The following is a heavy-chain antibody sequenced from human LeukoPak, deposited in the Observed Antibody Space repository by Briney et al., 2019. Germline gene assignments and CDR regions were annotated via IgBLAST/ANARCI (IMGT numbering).Heavy chain of an antibody. V-gene: IGHV4-59*01. CDR3: ARGWRGDHFDY. D-gene: IGHD3-16*01. CDR2: FYNSGT. J-gene: IGHJ4*02. CDR1: GDSMSTSY. Sequence: PSETLSLTCTVSGDSMSTSYWSWIRQPLGKGLEWIGYFYNSGTDYNPSLKSRVTISGDMSNNQFSLKLSSVTAADTAIYYCARGWRGDHFDYWGQGTLVSVSS.